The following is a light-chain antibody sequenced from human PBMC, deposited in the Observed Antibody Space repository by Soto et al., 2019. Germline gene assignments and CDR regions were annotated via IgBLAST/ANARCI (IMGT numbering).Light chain of an antibody. Sequence: QSALTQPASVSGSPGQSITISCTGTSSDVGGYDYVSWYQHHPGKAPKLMIYEVSNRPSGVSNRFSGSKSGNTASLTISGLQAEDEADYYCNSYTATTTRVVFGGGTQLTVL. CDR1: SSDVGGYDY. V-gene: IGLV2-14*01. J-gene: IGLJ2*01. CDR2: EVS. CDR3: NSYTATTTRVV.